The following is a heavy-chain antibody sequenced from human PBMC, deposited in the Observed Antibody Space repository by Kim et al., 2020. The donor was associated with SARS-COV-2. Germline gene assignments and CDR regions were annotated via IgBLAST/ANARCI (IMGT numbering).Heavy chain of an antibody. CDR3: AKSQDGYYSYGMDV. J-gene: IGHJ6*02. V-gene: IGHV3-9*01. Sequence: YADSVKGRFSISRENSKNSLYLQMHSLRAEDTALYYCAKSQDGYYSYGMDVWGQGTTVIVSS.